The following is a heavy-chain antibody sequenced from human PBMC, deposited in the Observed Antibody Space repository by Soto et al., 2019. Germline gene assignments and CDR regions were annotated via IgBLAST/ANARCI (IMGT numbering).Heavy chain of an antibody. CDR3: ARAVGDDYNGVDP. CDR1: GGTFSNYE. V-gene: IGHV1-69*12. CDR2: IIPIFGTT. D-gene: IGHD3-10*01. Sequence: QVQLVQSGAEVKKPGSSVKVSCKASGGTFSNYESSWVRQAPGQGLEWMGVIIPIFGTTNYAQKFQGRVTIPADESTKTAYMELSSLRSEDTAVYYCARAVGDDYNGVDPWGQGTLVTVSS. J-gene: IGHJ5*02.